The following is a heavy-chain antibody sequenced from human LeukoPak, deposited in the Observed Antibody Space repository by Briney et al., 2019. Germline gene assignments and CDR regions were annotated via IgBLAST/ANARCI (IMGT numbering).Heavy chain of an antibody. CDR1: GFIVNTNY. Sequence: PGGSLRLSCAASGFIVNTNYMSWVRQAPGRGLEWVSFIYADGNTYYADSVKGRFTISRDISKNAVFLQMNSLRAEDTAVYYCARDSYGDANFDTWGQETLVTVSS. CDR2: IYADGNT. CDR3: ARDSYGDANFDT. V-gene: IGHV3-53*01. D-gene: IGHD4-17*01. J-gene: IGHJ4*02.